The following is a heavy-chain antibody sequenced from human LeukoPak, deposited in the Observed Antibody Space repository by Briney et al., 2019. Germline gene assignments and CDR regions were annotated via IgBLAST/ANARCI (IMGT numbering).Heavy chain of an antibody. Sequence: GGSLRLSCAASGFTFSSYSMNWVRQAPGKGLEWVSSISSSSSYIYYADSVKGRFTISRDNAKNSLYLQMNSLRAEDTAVYYCARGKAFGVVIRHRPYGMDVWGQGTTVTVSS. D-gene: IGHD3-3*01. CDR3: ARGKAFGVVIRHRPYGMDV. CDR2: ISSSSSYI. V-gene: IGHV3-21*01. CDR1: GFTFSSYS. J-gene: IGHJ6*02.